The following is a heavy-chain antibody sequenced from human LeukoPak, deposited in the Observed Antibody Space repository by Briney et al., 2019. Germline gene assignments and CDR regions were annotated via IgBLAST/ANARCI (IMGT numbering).Heavy chain of an antibody. J-gene: IGHJ4*02. CDR2: ISGSGGST. CDR1: GFMFSTYP. D-gene: IGHD2/OR15-2a*01. CDR3: AKERTQTTSFDY. V-gene: IGHV3-23*01. Sequence: SGGSLRLSCAASGFMFSTYPMNWVRQAPGKGLEWGSTISGSGGSTYFADSVKGRFALSRDNSKNTLFLQMNSLKAEDTAVYYCAKERTQTTSFDYWGQGTLVTVSS.